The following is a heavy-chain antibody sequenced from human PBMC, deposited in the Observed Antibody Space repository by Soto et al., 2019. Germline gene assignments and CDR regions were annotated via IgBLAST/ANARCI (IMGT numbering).Heavy chain of an antibody. CDR3: ARDNDRLQLGGNYYYILDV. Sequence: QVQLVQSGAEMKEPGSSVKVSCKTSGGTFSSSAISWLRQAPGQGLEWMGGIIPLFRTPDYAQKFQGRVTXAXDXXTSTACMELSSLRSEDTAVYYCARDNDRLQLGGNYYYILDVWGQGTTITVSS. J-gene: IGHJ6*02. D-gene: IGHD4-4*01. CDR1: GGTFSSSA. V-gene: IGHV1-69*05. CDR2: IIPLFRTP.